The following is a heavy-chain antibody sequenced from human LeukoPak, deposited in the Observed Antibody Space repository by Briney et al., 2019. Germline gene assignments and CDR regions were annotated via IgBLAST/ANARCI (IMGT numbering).Heavy chain of an antibody. CDR3: ARIPPGSYRYNWFDP. D-gene: IGHD3-10*01. Sequence: ASVTVSCKASGYTFTSYDINWVRQATGQGLEWMGRMNPNSGNTGYAQKFQGRVTMTRNTSISTAYMELSSLRSEDTAVYYCARIPPGSYRYNWFDPWGQGTLVTVSS. J-gene: IGHJ5*02. CDR2: MNPNSGNT. V-gene: IGHV1-8*01. CDR1: GYTFTSYD.